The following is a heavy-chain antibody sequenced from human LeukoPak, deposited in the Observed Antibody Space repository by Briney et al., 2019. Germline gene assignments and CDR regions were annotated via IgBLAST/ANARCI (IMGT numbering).Heavy chain of an antibody. CDR2: ISGTGGST. J-gene: IGHJ4*02. V-gene: IGHV3-23*01. D-gene: IGHD6-19*01. CDR1: GFTFSSYG. Sequence: HPGGSLRLSCAASGFTFSSYGMHWVRQAPGKGLEWVAAISGTGGSTYYADPVKGRFTISRDNSKNTLYLQMNSLRAEDTAVYYCAREGGSSGWYYFDYWGQGTLVTVSS. CDR3: AREGGSSGWYYFDY.